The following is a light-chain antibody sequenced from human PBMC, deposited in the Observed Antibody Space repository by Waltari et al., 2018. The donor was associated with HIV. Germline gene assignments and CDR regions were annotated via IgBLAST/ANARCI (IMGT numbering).Light chain of an antibody. CDR3: LSADSSGTYV. Sequence: SSELTQPPSVSVSPGQTARITCAGDAWQRPYPHWFQQKPGQAPLVVIHKNTERPSGIPERFSASRSGTTVTLTISGVQTDDEADYYCLSADSSGTYVFGPGTTVTVL. V-gene: IGLV3-25*03. J-gene: IGLJ1*01. CDR1: AWQRPY. CDR2: KNT.